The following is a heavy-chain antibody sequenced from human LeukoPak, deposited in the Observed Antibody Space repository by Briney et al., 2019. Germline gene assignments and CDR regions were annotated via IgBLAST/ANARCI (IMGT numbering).Heavy chain of an antibody. D-gene: IGHD4-17*01. CDR1: GYSISSGYY. V-gene: IGHV4-38-2*02. CDR3: AAREDDYGDYDDY. J-gene: IGHJ4*02. Sequence: LETLSLTCTVSGYSISSGYYWGWIRQPPGKGLEWIGSIYHSGSTYYNPSLKSRVTISVDRSKNQFSLKLSSVTAADTAVYYCAAREDDYGDYDDYWGQGTLVTVSS. CDR2: IYHSGST.